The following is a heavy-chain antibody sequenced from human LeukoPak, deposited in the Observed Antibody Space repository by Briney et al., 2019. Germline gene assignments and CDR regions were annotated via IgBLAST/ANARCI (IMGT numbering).Heavy chain of an antibody. D-gene: IGHD1-26*01. Sequence: PSETLSLTCTVSGGSISSYYWSWIRQPPGKGLGWIGYIYYSGSTNYNPSLKSRVTISVDTSKNQFSLKLSSVTAADTAVYYCAARGSSDAFDIWGQGTMVTVSS. CDR2: IYYSGST. CDR1: GGSISSYY. J-gene: IGHJ3*02. CDR3: AARGSSDAFDI. V-gene: IGHV4-59*01.